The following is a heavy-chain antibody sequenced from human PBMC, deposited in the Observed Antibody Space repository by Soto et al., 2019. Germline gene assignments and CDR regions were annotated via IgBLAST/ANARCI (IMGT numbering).Heavy chain of an antibody. D-gene: IGHD5-18*01. CDR2: ISTLNGNT. J-gene: IGHJ6*02. CDR1: GYDYVTYA. Sequence: QAQLVQSGAEVKKPGASVNVSCKASGYDYVTYAITWVRQRPGQGLEWMGWISTLNGNTNYAQNFQGRVTMTTDTSTRIDHLELRSLRSDDTAVYYCARRVQVWLPDYYGIDVWGQGTTVTVSS. V-gene: IGHV1-18*01. CDR3: ARRVQVWLPDYYGIDV.